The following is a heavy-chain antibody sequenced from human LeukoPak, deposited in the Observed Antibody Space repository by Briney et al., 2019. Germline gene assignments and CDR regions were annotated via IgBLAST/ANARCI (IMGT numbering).Heavy chain of an antibody. CDR2: IYYSGST. CDR1: GGSISSSSYY. V-gene: IGHV4-39*07. D-gene: IGHD2-2*02. CDR3: ASECSSTSCYRD. Sequence: SETLSLTCTVSGGSISSSSYYWGWIRQPPGKGLEWIGSIYYSGSTYYNPSLKSRVTISVDTSKNQFSLKLSSVTAADTAVYYCASECSSTSCYRDWGQGTLVTVSS. J-gene: IGHJ4*02.